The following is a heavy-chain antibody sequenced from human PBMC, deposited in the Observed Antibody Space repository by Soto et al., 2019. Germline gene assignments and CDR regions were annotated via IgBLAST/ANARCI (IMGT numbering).Heavy chain of an antibody. CDR2: IAGSGGMT. CDR1: GFTFSSYA. J-gene: IGHJ3*01. D-gene: IGHD1-7*01. Sequence: GGSLRLSCAASGFTFSSYAMTWVRLAPGRGLEWVATIAGSGGMTYYTNSVRGRFTISRDNSKNTVSLQMSSLRAEETDMYFCAKVNFFDTSGNFDVWRQGTPVTVS. V-gene: IGHV3-23*01. CDR3: AKVNFFDTSGNFDV.